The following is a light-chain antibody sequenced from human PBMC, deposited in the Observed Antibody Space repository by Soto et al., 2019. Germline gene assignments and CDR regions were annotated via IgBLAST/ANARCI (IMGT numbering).Light chain of an antibody. J-gene: IGKJ4*01. Sequence: EIVLTQSPGTLSLSPGERATLSCRASQNVFSNYLAWYHQKPGQAPRLLIYGASTRAGDTPDRFRGSGSGTDFTLTISRLEPEDFAVYYCQQYGSSPAIIFGGGTKVEFK. CDR1: QNVFSNY. V-gene: IGKV3-20*01. CDR2: GAS. CDR3: QQYGSSPAII.